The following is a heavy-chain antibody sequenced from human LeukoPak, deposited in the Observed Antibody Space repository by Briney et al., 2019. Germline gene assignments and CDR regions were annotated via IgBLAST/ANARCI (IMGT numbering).Heavy chain of an antibody. D-gene: IGHD4-17*01. CDR2: ISYDGSNK. CDR1: GFTFSSYA. J-gene: IGHJ6*02. Sequence: GGSLRLSCAASGFTFSSYAMHWVRQAPGKGLEWVAVISYDGSNKYYADSVKGRFTISRDNSKNTLYLQMNSLRSDDTAVYYCAREFTVTTGYGMDVWGQGTTVTVSS. V-gene: IGHV3-30-3*01. CDR3: AREFTVTTGYGMDV.